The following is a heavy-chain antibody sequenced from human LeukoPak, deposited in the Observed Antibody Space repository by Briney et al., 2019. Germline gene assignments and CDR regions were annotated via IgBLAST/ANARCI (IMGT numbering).Heavy chain of an antibody. D-gene: IGHD3-16*01. CDR3: ARDSYGGDASDY. CDR1: GFTFSSYT. V-gene: IGHV3-21*04. CDR2: ISSTSSYI. J-gene: IGHJ4*02. Sequence: GGSLRLSCAASGFTFSSYTMNWVRQAPGKGLEWVSSISSTSSYIYYADSVKGRFTISRDNAKNSLYLQMNSLRAEDTAVYYCARDSYGGDASDYWGQGTLVTVSS.